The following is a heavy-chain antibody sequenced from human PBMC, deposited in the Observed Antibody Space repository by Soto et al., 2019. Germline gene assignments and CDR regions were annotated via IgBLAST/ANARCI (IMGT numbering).Heavy chain of an antibody. Sequence: ASVKVSCKASGYTFTNYAVHWLRQAPGQGLEWMGWLNAGNGDTKYSPTFQDRVTISTDTSASIAYMELRSLRSDDTAVYYCARVEHGTYYDILTGYYSYYFDYWGQGTLVTVSS. D-gene: IGHD3-9*01. CDR1: GYTFTNYA. V-gene: IGHV1-3*01. J-gene: IGHJ4*02. CDR2: LNAGNGDT. CDR3: ARVEHGTYYDILTGYYSYYFDY.